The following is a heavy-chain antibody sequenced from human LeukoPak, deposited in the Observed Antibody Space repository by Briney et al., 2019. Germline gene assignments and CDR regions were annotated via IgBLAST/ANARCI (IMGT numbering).Heavy chain of an antibody. J-gene: IGHJ1*01. CDR3: ASAPSEIGGYYPEYFRH. CDR2: IKSDGST. CDR1: GFTFSSYW. Sequence: GGSLRLSCAASGFTFSSYWMHWVRQAPGKVLLWVSRIKSDGSTNYADSVKGRFTISRDNAKNTVSLQMNSLRAEHTGVYYCASAPSEIGGYYPEYFRHWGQGTLVTVSS. D-gene: IGHD3-22*01. V-gene: IGHV3-74*01.